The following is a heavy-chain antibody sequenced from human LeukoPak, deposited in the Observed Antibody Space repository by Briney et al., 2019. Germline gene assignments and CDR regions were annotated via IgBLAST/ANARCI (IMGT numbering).Heavy chain of an antibody. J-gene: IGHJ5*02. CDR1: GYSFTSYW. CDR3: ARWHGRGRARSAARPDNWFDP. Sequence: GESLKISCKGSGYSFTSYWIGWVRQMPGKGLEWMGIIYPGDSDTRYSPSFQGQVTISADKSISTAYLQWSSLKASDTAMYYCARWHGRGRARSAARPDNWFDPWGQGTLVTVSS. CDR2: IYPGDSDT. V-gene: IGHV5-51*01. D-gene: IGHD6-6*01.